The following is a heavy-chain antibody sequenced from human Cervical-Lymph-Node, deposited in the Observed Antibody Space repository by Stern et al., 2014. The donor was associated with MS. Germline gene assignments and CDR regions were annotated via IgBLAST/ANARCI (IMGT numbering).Heavy chain of an antibody. CDR2: ISGRSSFI. CDR1: GFTFSTHT. V-gene: IGHV3-21*01. CDR3: VREASHRFDY. J-gene: IGHJ4*02. D-gene: IGHD2-2*01. Sequence: EVHLVESGGGLVKPGGSLRLSCAASGFTFSTHTLNWVRQAPGKGLEWVSSISGRSSFIYYADSVKGRFIISRDNAKNSLYLQMGSLRADDTAVYYCVREASHRFDYWGQGTLVTVSS.